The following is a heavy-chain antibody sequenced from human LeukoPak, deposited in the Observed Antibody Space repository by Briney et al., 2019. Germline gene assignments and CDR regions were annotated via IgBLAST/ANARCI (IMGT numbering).Heavy chain of an antibody. J-gene: IGHJ4*02. CDR3: ARDSRYYYDSSGYYSDY. D-gene: IGHD3-22*01. CDR1: GFTFNTFT. CDR2: ISYHGSKQ. V-gene: IGHV3-30*04. Sequence: GGSLRLSCAGSGFTFNTFTIHWVRQAPGKGLEWVALISYHGSKQYYADSVKGRFTVSRDNSRNTVFLHMNSLRAEDTAVYYCARDSRYYYDSSGYYSDYWGQGTLVTVSS.